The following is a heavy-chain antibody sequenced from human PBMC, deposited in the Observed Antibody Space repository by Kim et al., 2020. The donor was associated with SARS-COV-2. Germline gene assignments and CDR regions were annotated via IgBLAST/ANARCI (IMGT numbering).Heavy chain of an antibody. Sequence: GGSLRLSCAASGFTFSSYAMTWVRQAPGKGLEWVSAISASGGRTYYADSMKGRFTISRDNSKNTLYLQMNSLRAEDTVLYYCAKEGLAGYYVWFDPWGQGTLVSVSS. CDR1: GFTFSSYA. CDR3: AKEGLAGYYVWFDP. V-gene: IGHV3-23*01. D-gene: IGHD3-9*01. CDR2: ISASGGRT. J-gene: IGHJ5*02.